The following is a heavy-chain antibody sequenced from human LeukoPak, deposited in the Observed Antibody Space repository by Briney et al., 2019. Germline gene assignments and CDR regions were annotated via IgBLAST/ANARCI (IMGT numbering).Heavy chain of an antibody. V-gene: IGHV7-4-1*02. Sequence: ASVKVSCKASGYTFTSYAMNWVRQAPGQGLEWMGWINTNTGNPTYAQGFTGRFVFSLDTSVSTAYLQISSLKAEDTAVHYCARDTAGYSSGWYGRDAFDIWGQGTMVTVSS. J-gene: IGHJ3*02. CDR1: GYTFTSYA. CDR3: ARDTAGYSSGWYGRDAFDI. D-gene: IGHD6-19*01. CDR2: INTNTGNP.